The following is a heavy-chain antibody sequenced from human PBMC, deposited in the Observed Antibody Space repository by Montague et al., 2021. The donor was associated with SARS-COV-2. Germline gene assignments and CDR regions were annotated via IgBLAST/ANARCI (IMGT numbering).Heavy chain of an antibody. CDR1: GASFNGYY. CDR2: INHSGST. Sequence: ETLSLTCAVYGASFNGYYWTWIRQPPGRGLEWIGEINHSGSTSYNPSLRSRVTISVDTSKNQFSLKLTSVTAADTAVYYCTRRLHGFNRHYFDYWGQGTLVTVSS. CDR3: TRRLHGFNRHYFDY. J-gene: IGHJ4*02. D-gene: IGHD5-24*01. V-gene: IGHV4-34*01.